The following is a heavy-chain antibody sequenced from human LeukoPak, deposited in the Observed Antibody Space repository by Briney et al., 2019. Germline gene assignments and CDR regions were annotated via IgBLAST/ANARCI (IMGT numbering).Heavy chain of an antibody. CDR3: ARSVYSSSSDY. CDR2: INHSGST. V-gene: IGHV4-34*01. J-gene: IGHJ4*02. D-gene: IGHD6-13*01. CDR1: GGSFGGDY. Sequence: SETLSLTFAVEGGSFGGDYWSWIRQPPGKRLEWIGEINHSGSTNYNPSLKSRVTISVDTSKNQFSLKLSSVTAADTAVYYCARSVYSSSSDYWGQGTLVTVSS.